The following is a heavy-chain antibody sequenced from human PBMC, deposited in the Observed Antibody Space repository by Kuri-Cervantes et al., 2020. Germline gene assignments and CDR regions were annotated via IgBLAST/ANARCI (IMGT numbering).Heavy chain of an antibody. V-gene: IGHV3-30-3*01. Sequence: GESLKISCAASGFTFSSYAMHWVRQAPGKGLEWVAVISYDGSNKYYADSVKGRFTISRDNSKNTLYLQMNSLRAEDTAVYYCAREEAAGTNYFDYWGQGTLVTVSS. CDR1: GFTFSSYA. D-gene: IGHD6-13*01. CDR3: AREEAAGTNYFDY. J-gene: IGHJ4*02. CDR2: ISYDGSNK.